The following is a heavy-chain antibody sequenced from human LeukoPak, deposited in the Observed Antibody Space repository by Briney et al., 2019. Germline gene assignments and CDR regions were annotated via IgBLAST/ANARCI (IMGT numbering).Heavy chain of an antibody. Sequence: SETLSLTCTVSGNSFRHYYWRWIRQPAGKGLEWIGRIYTSGSTTYNPSLKSQVTMSVDTSKSQFSLNLMSVTAADTAVYYCTRDTGTTGEVKFDPWGQGTLVTVSS. CDR1: GNSFRHYY. V-gene: IGHV4-4*07. J-gene: IGHJ5*02. D-gene: IGHD4-17*01. CDR2: IYTSGST. CDR3: TRDTGTTGEVKFDP.